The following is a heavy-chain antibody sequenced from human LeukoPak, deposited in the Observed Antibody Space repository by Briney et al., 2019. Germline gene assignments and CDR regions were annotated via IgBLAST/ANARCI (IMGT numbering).Heavy chain of an antibody. CDR2: MNPNTGNT. D-gene: IGHD4-17*01. Sequence: GASVRVSCKASGYTFTSYEINWVRQATGQGLEWMGWMNPNTGNTDYAQKFQGRVTMTRNTSITTAYMELSSLTSEDTAVYYCARGGTVTTLYYYYYLDVWGKGTTVTISS. CDR1: GYTFTSYE. V-gene: IGHV1-8*01. CDR3: ARGGTVTTLYYYYYLDV. J-gene: IGHJ6*03.